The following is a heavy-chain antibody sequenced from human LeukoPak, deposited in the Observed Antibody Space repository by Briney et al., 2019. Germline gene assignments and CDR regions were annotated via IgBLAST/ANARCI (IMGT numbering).Heavy chain of an antibody. D-gene: IGHD3-9*01. CDR1: GGSISSGSYY. Sequence: PSETLSLTCTVSGGSISSGSYYWSWIRQPAGKGLEWIGRIYTSGSTNYNPSLKSRVTISVDTSKNQFSLKLSSVTAADTAVYYCARGGRAYDILTGYYGENDYWGQGTLVTVSS. CDR2: IYTSGST. CDR3: ARGGRAYDILTGYYGENDY. J-gene: IGHJ4*02. V-gene: IGHV4-61*02.